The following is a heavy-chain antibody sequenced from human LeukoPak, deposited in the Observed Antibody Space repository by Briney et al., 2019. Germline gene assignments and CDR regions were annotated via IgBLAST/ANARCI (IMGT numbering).Heavy chain of an antibody. CDR3: ARDYYGDYYFDY. Sequence: GGSLRLSCAASGFTFSNAWMSWVRQAPGKGLEWVGRIKSKTDGGTTDYAAPVKGRFTISRDDSKNTLYLQMNSLRAEDTAVYYCARDYYGDYYFDYWGQGTLVTVSS. J-gene: IGHJ4*02. CDR1: GFTFSNAW. D-gene: IGHD4-17*01. CDR2: IKSKTDGGTT. V-gene: IGHV3-15*01.